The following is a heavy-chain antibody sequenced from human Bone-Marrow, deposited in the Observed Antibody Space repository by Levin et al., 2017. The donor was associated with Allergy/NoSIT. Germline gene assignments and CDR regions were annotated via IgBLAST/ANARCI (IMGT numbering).Heavy chain of an antibody. Sequence: GGSLRLSCAASGFTFSNAWMNWVRQAPGKGLEWVGRIKSKTDGGTTDYAAPVKGRFTISRDDSKNTLYLQMNSLKTEDTAVYYCTTDPENYYDSSGYYLNPDYWGQGTLVTVSS. D-gene: IGHD3-22*01. CDR2: IKSKTDGGTT. V-gene: IGHV3-15*07. J-gene: IGHJ4*02. CDR3: TTDPENYYDSSGYYLNPDY. CDR1: GFTFSNAW.